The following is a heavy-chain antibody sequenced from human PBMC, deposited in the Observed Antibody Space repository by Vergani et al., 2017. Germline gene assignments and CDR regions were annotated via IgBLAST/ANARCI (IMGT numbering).Heavy chain of an antibody. CDR2: ISSSGSTI. Sequence: EVQLVESGGGLVQPGGSLRLSCAASGFTFSSYEMNWVRQAPGKGLEWVSYISSSGSTIYYADSVKGRFTISRDNAKNSLYLQMNSLRAEDTAVYYCARGLGYCSSTSCLGAFDIWGQGTMVTVSS. CDR3: ARGLGYCSSTSCLGAFDI. D-gene: IGHD2-2*01. V-gene: IGHV3-48*03. CDR1: GFTFSSYE. J-gene: IGHJ3*02.